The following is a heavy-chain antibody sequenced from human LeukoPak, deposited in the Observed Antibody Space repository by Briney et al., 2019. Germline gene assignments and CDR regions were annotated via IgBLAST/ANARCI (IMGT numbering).Heavy chain of an antibody. V-gene: IGHV3-23*01. CDR2: ISGSGGST. CDR1: GFTFSSYA. J-gene: IGHJ4*02. Sequence: GGSLRLSCAASGFTFSSYAMGWVRQAPGKGLEWVSAISGSGGSTYYADSVKGRFTISRDNSKNTLYLQMNSLRAEDTAVYYCARVHREYCSSTSCPADYWGQGTLVTVSS. CDR3: ARVHREYCSSTSCPADY. D-gene: IGHD2-2*01.